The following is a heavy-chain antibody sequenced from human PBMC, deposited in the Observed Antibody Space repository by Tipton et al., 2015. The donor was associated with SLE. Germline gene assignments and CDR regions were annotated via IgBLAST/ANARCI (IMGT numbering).Heavy chain of an antibody. CDR1: GGSISSGSYY. CDR3: ARGTNYDSSGYYSY. CDR2: IYTSGST. Sequence: LRLSCTVSGGSISSGSYYWSWIRQPAGKGLEWIGHIYTSGSTNYNPSLKSRVTISVDTSKNQFSLKLSSVTAADTALYYCARGTNYDSSGYYSYWGQGTLVTVPS. D-gene: IGHD3-22*01. J-gene: IGHJ4*02. V-gene: IGHV4-61*09.